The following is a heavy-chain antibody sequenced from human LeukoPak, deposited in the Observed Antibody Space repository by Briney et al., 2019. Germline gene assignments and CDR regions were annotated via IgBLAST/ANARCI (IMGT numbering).Heavy chain of an antibody. D-gene: IGHD6-19*01. CDR2: ISPRGDTI. V-gene: IGHV3-11*01. J-gene: IGHJ4*02. CDR3: ASGRDIAVAGPGGYFDY. CDR1: GFSFSAYH. Sequence: PGGSLRLSCAASGFSFSAYHMNWVRQAPGKGLEWVSYISPRGDTIHFADAVKGRFTISRDHAKNSLFLQMNSLTAEDTAVYYCASGRDIAVAGPGGYFDYWGQGALVTVSS.